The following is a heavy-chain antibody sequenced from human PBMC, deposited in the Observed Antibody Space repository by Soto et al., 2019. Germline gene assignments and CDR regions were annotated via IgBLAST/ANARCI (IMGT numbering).Heavy chain of an antibody. Sequence: SETLSLTCTVSGGSISSGGYYWSWIRQHPWKGLEWIGYIYYSGSTYYNSSLKSRVTISVDTSKNQFSLKLSSVTAADTAVYYCARVWDSSGPNFDYWGQGTLVTSPQ. V-gene: IGHV4-31*03. CDR2: IYYSGST. D-gene: IGHD3-22*01. J-gene: IGHJ4*02. CDR3: ARVWDSSGPNFDY. CDR1: GGSISSGGYY.